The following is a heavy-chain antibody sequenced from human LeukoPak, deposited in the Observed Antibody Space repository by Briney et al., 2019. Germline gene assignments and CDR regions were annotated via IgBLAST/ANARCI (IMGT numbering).Heavy chain of an antibody. CDR1: GGSFSGSY. CDR2: INRSGIT. CDR3: ARGYSSGWYVTILDY. Sequence: SETLSLTCDVSGGSFSGSYWIWLRQPPWMGLEWIGEINRSGITYYSPSLKSRITISVDTSKNQFSLKLSSVTAADTAVYYCARGYSSGWYVTILDYWGQGTLVTVSS. J-gene: IGHJ4*02. D-gene: IGHD6-19*01. V-gene: IGHV4-34*01.